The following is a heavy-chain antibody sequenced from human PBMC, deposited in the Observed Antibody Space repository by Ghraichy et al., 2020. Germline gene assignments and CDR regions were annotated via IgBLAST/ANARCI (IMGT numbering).Heavy chain of an antibody. D-gene: IGHD3-22*01. CDR1: GFTFSSYA. J-gene: IGHJ4*02. Sequence: SCAASGFTFSSYAMSWVRQAPGKGLEWVSAISGSGGSTYYADSVKGRFTISRDNSKNTLYLQMNSLRAEDTAVYYCAKDPSMIVDYFDYWGQGTLVTVSS. CDR3: AKDPSMIVDYFDY. CDR2: ISGSGGST. V-gene: IGHV3-23*01.